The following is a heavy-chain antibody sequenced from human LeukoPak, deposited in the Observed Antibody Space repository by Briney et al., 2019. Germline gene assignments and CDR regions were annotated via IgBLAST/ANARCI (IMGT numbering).Heavy chain of an antibody. V-gene: IGHV3-53*01. CDR2: IYSGGST. Sequence: GGSLRLSCAASGFTVSSNYMSWVRQAPGKGLEWVSVIYSGGSTYYADSVKGRFTISGDNSKNTLYLQMNSLRAEDTAVYYCARESGYSYGYYYFDYWGQGTLVTVSS. CDR1: GFTVSSNY. D-gene: IGHD5-18*01. CDR3: ARESGYSYGYYYFDY. J-gene: IGHJ4*02.